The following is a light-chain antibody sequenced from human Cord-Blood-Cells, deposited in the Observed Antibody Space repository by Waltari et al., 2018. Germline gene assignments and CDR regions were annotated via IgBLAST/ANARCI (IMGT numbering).Light chain of an antibody. V-gene: IGKV3-15*01. CDR1: PSVSSN. CDR3: QQYNNWYT. J-gene: IGKJ2*01. Sequence: EIVMTQSPATLSVSPGERATLSCRASPSVSSNLAWYQQKPGQAPRLLIYGASTRATGIPARFSGSGSGTEFTLTISSLQSEDVAVYYCQQYNNWYTFGQGTKLEIK. CDR2: GAS.